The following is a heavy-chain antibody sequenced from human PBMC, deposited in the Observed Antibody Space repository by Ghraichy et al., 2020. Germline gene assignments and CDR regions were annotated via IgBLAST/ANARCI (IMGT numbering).Heavy chain of an antibody. CDR3: ARDNYYDTSGYFYKEFYDS. V-gene: IGHV3-21*01. Sequence: GSLRLSCAASGFTFSSYSMNWVRQAPGKGLEWVSSISSSSAYRYYADSVKGRFTISRDSAKNSLYLQMDSLRADDTAVYYCARDNYYDTSGYFYKEFYDSWGQGTLVTVSS. CDR2: ISSSSAYR. J-gene: IGHJ4*02. D-gene: IGHD3-22*01. CDR1: GFTFSSYS.